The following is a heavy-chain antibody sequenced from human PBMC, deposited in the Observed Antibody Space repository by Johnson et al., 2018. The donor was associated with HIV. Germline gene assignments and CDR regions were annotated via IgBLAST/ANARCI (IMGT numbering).Heavy chain of an antibody. J-gene: IGHJ3*02. CDR2: ISYDGSNK. D-gene: IGHD1-7*01. Sequence: QVQLVESGGGVVQPGRSLRLSCAASGFTFNSYGMHWVRQAPGKGLEWVAVISYDGSNKYYADSVKGRFTISRDNSKNTLYRQMNSLRAEDTAVYYCARETSWYDAFDIWGQGTMVTVSS. CDR1: GFTFNSYG. V-gene: IGHV3-30*03. CDR3: ARETSWYDAFDI.